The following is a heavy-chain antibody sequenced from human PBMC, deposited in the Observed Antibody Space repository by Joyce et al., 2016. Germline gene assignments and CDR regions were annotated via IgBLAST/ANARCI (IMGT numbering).Heavy chain of an antibody. Sequence: QVQLQESGPRLVKPSETLSLTCTVSGGPISSYYWSWIRQPPGKGSEWLGYIFYSGRTNYNPSLKRRVTISIDTSKTQFSLKLSSVTAADTAVYYCARIRGSYLDYWGQGTLVTVSS. D-gene: IGHD1-26*01. J-gene: IGHJ4*02. CDR3: ARIRGSYLDY. V-gene: IGHV4-59*01. CDR1: GGPISSYY. CDR2: IFYSGRT.